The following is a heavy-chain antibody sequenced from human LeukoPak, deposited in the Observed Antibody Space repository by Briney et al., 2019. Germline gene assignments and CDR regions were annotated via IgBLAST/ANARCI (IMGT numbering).Heavy chain of an antibody. D-gene: IGHD3-3*01. V-gene: IGHV4-34*01. CDR3: ARAIFGVVINRAFDI. CDR2: INHSGST. CDR1: GGSFSAYY. J-gene: IGHJ3*02. Sequence: SETLSLTCAVYGGSFSAYYWSWIRQPPGKGLEWIGEINHSGSTNYNPSLKSRVTISVDTSKNQFSLKLSSVTAADTAVYYCARAIFGVVINRAFDIWGQGTMVTVSS.